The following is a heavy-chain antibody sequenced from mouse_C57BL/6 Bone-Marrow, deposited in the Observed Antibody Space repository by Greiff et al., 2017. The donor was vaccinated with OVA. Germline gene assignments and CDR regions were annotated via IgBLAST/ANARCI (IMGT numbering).Heavy chain of an antibody. CDR3: ARQGVLRREDYCAMDY. J-gene: IGHJ4*01. D-gene: IGHD1-1*01. Sequence: VQLKQSGGGLVQPGGSLKLSCAASGFTFSDYYMYWVRQTPEKRLEWVAYISNGGGSTYYPATVKGRFTISRDNATNTPYLQMSRLKSEDTAMYYCARQGVLRREDYCAMDYWGQGTSVTVSS. CDR1: GFTFSDYY. CDR2: ISNGGGST. V-gene: IGHV5-12*01.